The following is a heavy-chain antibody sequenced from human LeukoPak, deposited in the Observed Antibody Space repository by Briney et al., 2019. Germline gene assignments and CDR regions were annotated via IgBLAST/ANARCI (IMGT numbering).Heavy chain of an antibody. CDR1: GGTFSSYA. CDR2: IIPIFGTA. D-gene: IGHD2-2*01. V-gene: IGHV1-69*13. Sequence: SVKVSCKASGGTFSSYAISWVRQAPGQGLEWMGGIIPIFGTANYAQKFQGRVTITADESTSTAYMDLSSLRSEDTAVYYCARVRGYCSSTSCSSPYYYYGMDVWGKGTTVTVSS. J-gene: IGHJ6*04. CDR3: ARVRGYCSSTSCSSPYYYYGMDV.